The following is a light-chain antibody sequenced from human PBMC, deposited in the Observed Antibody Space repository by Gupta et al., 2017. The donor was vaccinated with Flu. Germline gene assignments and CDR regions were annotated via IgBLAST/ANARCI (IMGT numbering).Light chain of an antibody. V-gene: IGLV3-25*02. J-gene: IGLJ3*02. CDR2: KDT. CDR1: ALPKRY. Sequence: SSDLTQPPSVSVSPGQTARITCFGDALPKRYPYWYQKKPGQAPLLIIYKDTERPSGIPERCSGASSGTKVTLTISGVQAEDEADDYCQAADSNGIYGVFGGGTKLTV. CDR3: QAADSNGIYGV.